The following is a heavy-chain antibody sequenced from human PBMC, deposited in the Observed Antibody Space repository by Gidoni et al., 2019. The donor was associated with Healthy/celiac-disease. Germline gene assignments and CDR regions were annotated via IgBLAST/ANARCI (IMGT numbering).Heavy chain of an antibody. CDR1: GFTFSSYW. J-gene: IGHJ6*03. V-gene: IGHV3-74*01. D-gene: IGHD7-27*01. CDR2: INSDGSST. Sequence: EVQLVESGGGLVQPGGSLRLSCAASGFTFSSYWMHWVRQAPGKGLVWVSRINSDGSSTSYADSVKGRFTISRDNAKNTLYLQMNSLRAEDTAVYYCARFGLTGDGYYYYMDVWGKGTTVTVSS. CDR3: ARFGLTGDGYYYYMDV.